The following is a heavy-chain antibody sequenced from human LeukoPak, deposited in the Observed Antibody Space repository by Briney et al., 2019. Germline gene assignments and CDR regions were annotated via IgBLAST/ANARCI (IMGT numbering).Heavy chain of an antibody. V-gene: IGHV1-69*02. CDR1: GGTFSSYT. Sequence: AVHVSCMASGGTFSSYTIRWVRQAPAQELAWVGRIIPILGIANYAQKFQGTITSTADKSTSTVYMERSSLRSEDTAVYYCASGSGGNYLSFDCWGQGTLVTVSS. CDR3: ASGSGGNYLSFDC. J-gene: IGHJ4*02. D-gene: IGHD1-7*01. CDR2: IIPILGIA.